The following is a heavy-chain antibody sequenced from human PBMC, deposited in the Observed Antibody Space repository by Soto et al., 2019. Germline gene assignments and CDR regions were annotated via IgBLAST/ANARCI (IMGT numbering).Heavy chain of an antibody. CDR2: IYYSGSS. CDR3: ATVRPSSGWYARDY. V-gene: IGHV4-59*01. J-gene: IGHJ4*02. Sequence: SETLSLTCTVCGGSISGYYWSWSRQPPGTGLEWIGYIYYSGSSNYNPSLKRRGTISVDTSKNQFSLKLSPVTAAATPVYYRATVRPSSGWYARDYWRQGTLIIFSS. CDR1: GGSISGYY. D-gene: IGHD6-19*01.